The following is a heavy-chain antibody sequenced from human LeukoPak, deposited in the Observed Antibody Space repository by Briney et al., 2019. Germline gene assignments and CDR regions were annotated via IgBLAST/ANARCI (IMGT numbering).Heavy chain of an antibody. D-gene: IGHD4-17*01. Sequence: GGSLRLSCAASGFTVSSNYMSWVRQAPGKGLEWVSVIYSGGSTYYADSVKGRFTISRDNSKNTLYLQMNSLRAEDTAVYYCARSTVTYIFDYWGQGTLVTVSS. CDR1: GFTVSSNY. V-gene: IGHV3-53*01. CDR2: IYSGGST. J-gene: IGHJ4*02. CDR3: ARSTVTYIFDY.